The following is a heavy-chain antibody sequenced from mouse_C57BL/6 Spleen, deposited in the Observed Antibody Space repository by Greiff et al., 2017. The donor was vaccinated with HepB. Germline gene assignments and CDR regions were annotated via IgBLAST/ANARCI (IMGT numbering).Heavy chain of an antibody. Sequence: QVQLQQSGAELVRPGASVTLSCKASGYTFTDYEMHWVKQTPVHGLEWIGAIDPENGGTAYNQKFKGKAILTADKSSSTAYMELRSLTSEDSAVYYCTRVKITTVVATDYWGQGTTLTVSS. J-gene: IGHJ2*01. V-gene: IGHV1-15*01. CDR1: GYTFTDYE. CDR3: TRVKITTVVATDY. CDR2: IDPENGGT. D-gene: IGHD1-1*01.